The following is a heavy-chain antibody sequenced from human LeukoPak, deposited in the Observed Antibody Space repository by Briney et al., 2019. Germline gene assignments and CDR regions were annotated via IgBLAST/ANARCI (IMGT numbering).Heavy chain of an antibody. V-gene: IGHV3-30-3*01. CDR3: TRGPRPLRYCSGGSCPSYYSGMDV. D-gene: IGHD2-15*01. CDR1: GFTFSSYA. CDR2: ISYDGSNK. J-gene: IGHJ6*02. Sequence: GGSLRLSCAASGFTFSSYAMHWVRQAPGKGLEWVAVISYDGSNKYYADSVKGRFTISRDNSKNTLFLQMNSLRVEDTAVYSCTRGPRPLRYCSGGSCPSYYSGMDVWGLGTTVTVSS.